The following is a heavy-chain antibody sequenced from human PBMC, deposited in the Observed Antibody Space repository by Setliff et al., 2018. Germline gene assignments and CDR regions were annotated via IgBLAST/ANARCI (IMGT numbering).Heavy chain of an antibody. D-gene: IGHD3-22*01. CDR2: IDYDGRT. Sequence: PSETLSLTCTAHGETISTYQWSWIRQPPGKGLEWIGEIDYDGRTKYNPSLKSRVIISGDRSKWQLSLKMRSVTAADTAVYYCNGFYHYFSLDVWGQGTTVTLSS. CDR1: GETISTYQ. J-gene: IGHJ6*02. CDR3: NGFYHYFSLDV. V-gene: IGHV4-34*08.